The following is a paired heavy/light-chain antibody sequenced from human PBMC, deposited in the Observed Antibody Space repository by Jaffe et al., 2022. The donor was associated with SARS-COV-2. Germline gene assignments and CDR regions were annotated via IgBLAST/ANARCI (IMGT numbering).Light chain of an antibody. CDR2: KVS. V-gene: IGKV2-30*01. J-gene: IGKJ4*01. CDR3: MQGTHWPPT. Sequence: DVVMTQSPLSLPVTLGQPASISCRSSQSLVYSDGNTYLNWFQQRPGQSPRRLIYKVSNRDSGVPDRFSGSGSGTDFTLKISRVEAEDVGVYYCMQGTHWPPTFGGGTKVEIK. CDR1: QSLVYSDGNTY.
Heavy chain of an antibody. CDR2: ISSSGSTI. CDR3: ARDSGPTLGNDYYYYGMDV. V-gene: IGHV3-11*01. J-gene: IGHJ6*02. CDR1: GFTFSDYY. D-gene: IGHD1-1*01. Sequence: QVQLVESGGGLVKPGGSLRLSCAASGFTFSDYYMSWIRQAPGKGLEWVSYISSSGSTIYYADSVKGRFTISRDNAKNSLYLQMNSLRAEDTAVYYCARDSGPTLGNDYYYYGMDVWGQGTTVTVSS.